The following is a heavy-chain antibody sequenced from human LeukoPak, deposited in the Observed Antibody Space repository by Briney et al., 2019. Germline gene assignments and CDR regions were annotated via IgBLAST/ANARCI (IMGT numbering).Heavy chain of an antibody. CDR2: ISYSGSA. D-gene: IGHD6-13*01. CDR3: ARDSTSMYYFDF. CDR1: GGSISSSRDF. Sequence: PSETLSLTCTVSGGSISSSRDFWGWIRQLPGRGLEWIGTISYSGSAYYNPSLKSRVTISLDTSKNQFSLKLSSVTAADTAVYYCARDSTSMYYFDFWGQGSLVTVSS. V-gene: IGHV4-39*07. J-gene: IGHJ4*02.